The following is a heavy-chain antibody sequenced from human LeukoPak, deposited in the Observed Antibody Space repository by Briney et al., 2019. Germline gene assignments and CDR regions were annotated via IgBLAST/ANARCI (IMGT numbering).Heavy chain of an antibody. D-gene: IGHD3-10*01. J-gene: IGHJ4*02. CDR2: IHPTDGST. Sequence: ASVKVSCKTSGYTFSTYYMHWVRQAPGQGLEWLGIIHPTDGSTSYTQKIQGRVTMTRDTATGTVYLELSSLRSEDTAVYWCARANGGGLDYWGQGTLITISS. CDR1: GYTFSTYY. CDR3: ARANGGGLDY. V-gene: IGHV1-46*01.